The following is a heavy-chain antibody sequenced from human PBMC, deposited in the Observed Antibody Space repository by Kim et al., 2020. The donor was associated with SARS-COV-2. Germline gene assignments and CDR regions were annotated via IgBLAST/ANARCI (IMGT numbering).Heavy chain of an antibody. CDR3: ARDLRQCLRGRTYYS. D-gene: IGHD2-15*01. Sequence: GGSLRLSCAASGFTFSSYAIHWVRQAPGKGLEWVAVISYDGSNKYYADSVKGRFTISRDNSKNTLYLQMNSLRAEDTALYYCARDLRQCLRGRTYYS. CDR2: ISYDGSNK. J-gene: IGHJ6*01. CDR1: GFTFSSYA. V-gene: IGHV3-30-3*01.